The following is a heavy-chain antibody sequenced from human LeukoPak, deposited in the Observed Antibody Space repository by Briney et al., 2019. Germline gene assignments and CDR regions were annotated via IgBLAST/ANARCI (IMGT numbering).Heavy chain of an antibody. D-gene: IGHD6-13*01. CDR1: GGSISSGGYY. Sequence: SETLSLTRTVSGGSISSGGYYWSWIRQHPGKGLEWIGYFYHSGSTYYNPSLKSRVTISGDTSKNQFSLKLRSVTAADTAVYYCAREGTAADGMGFDYWGQGTLVTVSS. CDR2: FYHSGST. CDR3: AREGTAADGMGFDY. J-gene: IGHJ4*02. V-gene: IGHV4-31*03.